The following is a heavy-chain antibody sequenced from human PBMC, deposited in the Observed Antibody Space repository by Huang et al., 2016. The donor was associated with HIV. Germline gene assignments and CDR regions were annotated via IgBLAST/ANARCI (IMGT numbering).Heavy chain of an antibody. V-gene: IGHV1-8*02. J-gene: IGHJ3*02. CDR3: ARVSAGHYEALDI. CDR2: MDPNTLAT. CDR1: GYTFTTYE. D-gene: IGHD2-8*01. Sequence: QLVQSGAEVKKPGASVKVSCKASGYTFTTYEILWERQAPGQGLEWMGWMDPNTLATAAAQKCQGRVTFTRDTSAFTAFMELSSRRSEDTAIYYCARVSAGHYEALDIWGQGTMVTVS.